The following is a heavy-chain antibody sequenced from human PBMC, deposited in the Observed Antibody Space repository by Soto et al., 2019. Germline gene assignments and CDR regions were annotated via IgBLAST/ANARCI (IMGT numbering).Heavy chain of an antibody. D-gene: IGHD1-26*01. J-gene: IGHJ4*02. V-gene: IGHV1-3*05. CDR1: GYTFTSYA. CDR2: INAGNGNT. CDR3: ARGLGIMGAQGFDY. Sequence: QVQLVQSGAEEKKPGASVKVSCKASGYTFTSYAMHWVRQAPGQRLEWMGWINAGNGNTKYSQKFQGRVTITRDTSASTAYMELSSLRSEDTAVYYCARGLGIMGAQGFDYWGQGTLVTVSS.